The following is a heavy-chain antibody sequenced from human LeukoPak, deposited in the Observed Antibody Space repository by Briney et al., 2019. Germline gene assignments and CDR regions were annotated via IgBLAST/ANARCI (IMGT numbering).Heavy chain of an antibody. CDR2: INHSGST. CDR3: ARGLEVTAIGPGAFDI. CDR1: GGSLSGYY. J-gene: IGHJ3*02. D-gene: IGHD2-21*02. V-gene: IGHV4-34*01. Sequence: SETQSLTCAVYGGSLSGYYWSWIRQPPGKGLEWIGDINHSGSTNYNPSLKSRVTISVDTSKNQFSLKLSSVTAADTAVYYCARGLEVTAIGPGAFDIWGQGTMVTVSS.